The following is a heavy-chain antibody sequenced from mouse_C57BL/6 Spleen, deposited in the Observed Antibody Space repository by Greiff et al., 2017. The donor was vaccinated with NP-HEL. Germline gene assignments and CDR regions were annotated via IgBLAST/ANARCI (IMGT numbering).Heavy chain of an antibody. V-gene: IGHV1-69*01. CDR2: IDPSDSYT. CDR3: ARGGDITTVVDY. CDR1: GYTFTSYW. Sequence: QVQLQQPGAELVMPGASVKLSCKASGYTFTSYWMHWVKQRPGQGLEWIGEIDPSDSYTNYNQKFKGKSTLTVDKSSSTAYMQLSSLTSEDSAVYYCARGGDITTVVDYWGQGTTLTVSS. J-gene: IGHJ2*01. D-gene: IGHD1-1*01.